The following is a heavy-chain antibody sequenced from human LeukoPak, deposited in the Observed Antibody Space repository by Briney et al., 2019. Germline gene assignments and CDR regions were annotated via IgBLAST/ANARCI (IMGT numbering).Heavy chain of an antibody. Sequence: ASVKVSCKASGYTFTSYYMHWVRQAPGQGLEWMGIINPSGGSTSYAQKFQGRVTMTRDTSTSTVYMELSSLRSEDTAVYYCARGGYGYYDSSGYSYYFDCWGQGTLVTVSS. CDR3: ARGGYGYYDSSGYSYYFDC. CDR2: INPSGGST. V-gene: IGHV1-46*01. D-gene: IGHD3-22*01. CDR1: GYTFTSYY. J-gene: IGHJ4*02.